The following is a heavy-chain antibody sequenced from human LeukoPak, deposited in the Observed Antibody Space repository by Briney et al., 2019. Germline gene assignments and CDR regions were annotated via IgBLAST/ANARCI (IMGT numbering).Heavy chain of an antibody. V-gene: IGHV1-8*01. CDR3: VRGGYNWNDFSRELDH. J-gene: IGHJ4*02. CDR1: GYTFNTYD. D-gene: IGHD1-1*01. Sequence: GASVKVSCKASGYTFNTYDMNWVRQAAGQGLERMGWVNVNSGNSGSAQKFQGRVTLTRDTSITTAYMELFSLSSEDTAVYYCVRGGYNWNDFSRELDHWGQGTLVTVSS. CDR2: VNVNSGNS.